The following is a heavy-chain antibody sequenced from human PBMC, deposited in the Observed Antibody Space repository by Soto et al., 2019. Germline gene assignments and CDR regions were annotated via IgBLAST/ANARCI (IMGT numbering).Heavy chain of an antibody. CDR3: AKDLSALEYYYDSSATPNWFDP. Sequence: LRLSCAASGFTFSSYGMHWVRQAPGKGLEWVAVISYDGSNKYYADSVKGRFTISRDNSKNTLYLQMNSLRAEDTAVYYCAKDLSALEYYYDSSATPNWFDPWGQGTLVTVSS. CDR1: GFTFSSYG. J-gene: IGHJ5*02. V-gene: IGHV3-30*18. D-gene: IGHD3-22*01. CDR2: ISYDGSNK.